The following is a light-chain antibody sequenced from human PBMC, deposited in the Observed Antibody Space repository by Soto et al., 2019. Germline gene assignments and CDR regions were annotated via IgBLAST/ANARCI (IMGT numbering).Light chain of an antibody. CDR3: SSYTGSGSLV. J-gene: IGLJ2*01. V-gene: IGLV2-14*01. CDR1: SSDVGGYNY. CDR2: EVS. Sequence: QSALTQPASVSGSPGQSITISCTGSSSDVGGYNYVSWYQQHPGKAPKLMIYEVSNRPSGISNRFSGSKYGNTASLTISGLQAEDEADYHCSSYTGSGSLVFGGGTKLTVL.